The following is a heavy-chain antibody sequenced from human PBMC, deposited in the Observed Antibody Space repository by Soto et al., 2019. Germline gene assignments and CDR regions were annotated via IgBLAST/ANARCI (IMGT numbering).Heavy chain of an antibody. CDR2: IYTSGST. V-gene: IGHV4-4*07. CDR3: ARDSPAGTVDYFQH. CDR1: GGSIGSYY. J-gene: IGHJ1*01. D-gene: IGHD6-13*01. Sequence: SETLSLTCTVSGGSIGSYYWSWIRQPAGKGLEWIGRIYTSGSTNYNPSLKSRVTMSVDTSKNQFSLKLSSVTAADTAVYYCARDSPAGTVDYFQHWGQGTLVTVSS.